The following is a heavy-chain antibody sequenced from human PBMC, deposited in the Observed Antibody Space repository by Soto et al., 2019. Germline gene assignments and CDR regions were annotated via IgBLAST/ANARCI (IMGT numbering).Heavy chain of an antibody. Sequence: PGGSLRLSCAASGFTFSSYGMHWVRQAPGKGLEWVAVISYDGSNKYYADSVKGRFTISRDNSKNTLYLQMNSLRAEDTAVYYCAKVPLRYFDWLWDHDAFDIWGQGTMVTVSS. J-gene: IGHJ3*02. V-gene: IGHV3-30*18. CDR3: AKVPLRYFDWLWDHDAFDI. D-gene: IGHD3-9*01. CDR1: GFTFSSYG. CDR2: ISYDGSNK.